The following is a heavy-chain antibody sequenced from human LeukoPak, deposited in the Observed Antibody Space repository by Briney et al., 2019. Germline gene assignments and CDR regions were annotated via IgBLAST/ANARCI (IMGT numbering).Heavy chain of an antibody. Sequence: GGSLRLSCAASGFTFSSYAMSWVRQAPGKGLEWVSAISGSGGSTYYADSVKGRFTISRDNSKNTLYLQMNSLRAEDTAVYYCAKDRTPSGWHSGYAYFDYWGQGTLVTVSS. J-gene: IGHJ4*02. CDR3: AKDRTPSGWHSGYAYFDY. D-gene: IGHD6-19*01. CDR2: ISGSGGST. CDR1: GFTFSSYA. V-gene: IGHV3-23*01.